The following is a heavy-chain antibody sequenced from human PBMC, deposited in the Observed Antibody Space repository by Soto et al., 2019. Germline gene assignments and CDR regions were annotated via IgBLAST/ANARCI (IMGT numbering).Heavy chain of an antibody. D-gene: IGHD2-8*01. CDR3: EKVMVYFYAYAI. CDR1: GGTYSSYT. CDR2: IIPILGIA. Sequence: ASVKVSCKASGGTYSSYTISWVRQAPGQGLEWMGRIIPILGIANYAQKIQGRVTITADKSTSTAYMELSSLRSEDTAVYSCEKVMVYFYAYAIWGQGAVVSDS. V-gene: IGHV1-69*02. J-gene: IGHJ3*02.